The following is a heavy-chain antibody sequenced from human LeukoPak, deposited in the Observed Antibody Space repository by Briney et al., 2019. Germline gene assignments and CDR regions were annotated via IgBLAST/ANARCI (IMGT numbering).Heavy chain of an antibody. V-gene: IGHV1-8*03. Sequence: GASVKVSCKASGYAFTNYDINWVRQATGQGLEWMGWMNPNSGNTGYAQKFQGRVTITRNTSISTAYMELSSLRSEDTAVYYCARAPGYYYCMDVWGKGTTVTVSS. CDR1: GYAFTNYD. J-gene: IGHJ6*03. CDR2: MNPNSGNT. CDR3: ARAPGYYYCMDV.